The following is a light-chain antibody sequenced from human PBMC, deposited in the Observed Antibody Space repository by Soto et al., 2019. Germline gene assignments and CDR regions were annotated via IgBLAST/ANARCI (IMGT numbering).Light chain of an antibody. CDR2: GVT. J-gene: IGLJ1*01. Sequence: QSVLTQPRSVSGSPGQSVSISCTGTSSDVGGYNYVSWYQHHPGKAPKLMIYGVTKRPSGVPDRFSGSKSGNTASLTISGLQAEDEADYYCCSYAGSLSFVFGTGTKSPS. V-gene: IGLV2-11*01. CDR3: CSYAGSLSFV. CDR1: SSDVGGYNY.